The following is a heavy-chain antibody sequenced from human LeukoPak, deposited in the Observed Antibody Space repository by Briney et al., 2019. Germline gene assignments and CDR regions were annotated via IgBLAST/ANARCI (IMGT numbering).Heavy chain of an antibody. J-gene: IGHJ6*03. Sequence: PSETLSLTCTVSGGSINNYYWSWIRQPPGKGLEWIGYIYYSGSTNYNPSLKSRVTISVDTSKNQFSLKLSSVTAADTAVYYCARTTEAHSWRTRYYDYYMDVWGKGTTVTVSS. V-gene: IGHV4-59*01. CDR3: ARTTEAHSWRTRYYDYYMDV. CDR2: IYYSGST. D-gene: IGHD6-13*01. CDR1: GGSINNYY.